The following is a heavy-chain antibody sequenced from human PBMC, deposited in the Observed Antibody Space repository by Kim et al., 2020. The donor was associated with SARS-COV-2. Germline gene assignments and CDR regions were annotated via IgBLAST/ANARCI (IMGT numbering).Heavy chain of an antibody. Sequence: ASVKVSCKASGYTFTTSLIHWVRQVPGQGFEWVGRVKPSDGETDYPQQFQGRVTMTAERSTSIVYMDLSSLTSEDAAVYYCAGEDKSGKVVEASTGFD. CDR1: GYTFTTSL. V-gene: IGHV1-46*01. D-gene: IGHD1-26*01. J-gene: IGHJ4*01. CDR2: VKPSDGET. CDR3: AGEDKSGKVVEASTGFD.